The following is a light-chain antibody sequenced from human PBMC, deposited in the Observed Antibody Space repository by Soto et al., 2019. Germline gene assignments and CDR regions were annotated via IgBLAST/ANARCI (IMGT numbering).Light chain of an antibody. J-gene: IGLJ1*01. V-gene: IGLV2-14*01. CDR2: EVS. CDR1: SSDVGGYDY. Sequence: QSVLTQPASVSGSPGQSITISCTGTSSDVGGYDYVSWYQLHPGKAPKLMIFEVSNRPSGVSYRFSGSKSGNTASLTISGLQVEDEADYFCSSYSISTAYLFGTGTKLTVL. CDR3: SSYSISTAYL.